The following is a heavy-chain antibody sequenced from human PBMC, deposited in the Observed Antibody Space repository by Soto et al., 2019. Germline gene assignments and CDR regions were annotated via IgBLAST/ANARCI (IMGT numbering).Heavy chain of an antibody. D-gene: IGHD1-26*01. J-gene: IGHJ4*02. Sequence: QMQLQESGPGLVKPSETLSLTCTVSGGSISSSNYYWGWIRQPPGKGLEWIGSIYYSESTYYCPSLKSRVTISGDTSKNQFYRNLSSVTAADTAVYYCARPIRKGATMRGVDYSGQGTLVTVSS. V-gene: IGHV4-39*01. CDR1: GGSISSSNYY. CDR2: IYYSEST. CDR3: ARPIRKGATMRGVDY.